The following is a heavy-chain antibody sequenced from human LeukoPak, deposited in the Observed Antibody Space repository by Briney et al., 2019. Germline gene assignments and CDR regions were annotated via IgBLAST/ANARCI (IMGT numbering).Heavy chain of an antibody. V-gene: IGHV4-31*03. CDR1: GGSISSGGYF. CDR3: ARSAPINWYFDL. J-gene: IGHJ2*01. Sequence: SQTLSLTCTVSGGSISSGGYFWSWIRQHPGKGLEWIGYIYYSGSTYYNPSLKSRVTISVDTSKNQFSLKLSSVTAADTAVYYCARSAPINWYFDLWGRGTLVTASS. CDR2: IYYSGST.